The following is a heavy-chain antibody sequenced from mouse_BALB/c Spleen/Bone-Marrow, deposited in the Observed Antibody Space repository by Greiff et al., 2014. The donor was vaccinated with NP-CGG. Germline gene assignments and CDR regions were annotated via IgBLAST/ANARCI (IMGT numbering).Heavy chain of an antibody. CDR1: GYAFTNYL. CDR2: INPGSGSS. D-gene: IGHD2-2*01. V-gene: IGHV1-54*01. Sequence: QVQLKQSGAELVRPGTSVKVSCKASGYAFTNYLIEWVKQRPGQGLEWIRVINPGSGSSNYNENFKGKATLTADRSSSTAYMLLSSLTSDDSAVYFCARSRGYDVGPFAFWGQGTLVTVSA. J-gene: IGHJ3*01. CDR3: ARSRGYDVGPFAF.